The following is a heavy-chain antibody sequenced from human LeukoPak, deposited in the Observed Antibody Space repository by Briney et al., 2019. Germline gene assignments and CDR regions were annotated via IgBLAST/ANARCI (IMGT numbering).Heavy chain of an antibody. V-gene: IGHV3-21*01. CDR1: GFTFSSHS. CDR2: ISSYSSYM. Sequence: GGSLRLSCAASGFTFSSHSVSWVRQAPGTGLEWVSSISSYSSYMYHADSVKGRFTISRDNAKNSLYLQMHSLRVEDTAVYYCARSSGERPYYFDYWGQGTLVTVSS. CDR3: ARSSGERPYYFDY. D-gene: IGHD7-27*01. J-gene: IGHJ4*02.